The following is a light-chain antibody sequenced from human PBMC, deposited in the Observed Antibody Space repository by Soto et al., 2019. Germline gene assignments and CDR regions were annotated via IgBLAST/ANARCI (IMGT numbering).Light chain of an antibody. CDR3: QSYDSSLSGWV. V-gene: IGLV1-40*01. Sequence: QLVLTQPPSVSGAPGQRVTISCTGSSSNIGAGYDVHWYQLLPGTAPKLLIYGNSNRPSGVPDRFSGSKSGTSASLAITGLQAEDEADYYCQSYDSSLSGWVFGGGTKLTVL. J-gene: IGLJ3*02. CDR2: GNS. CDR1: SSNIGAGYD.